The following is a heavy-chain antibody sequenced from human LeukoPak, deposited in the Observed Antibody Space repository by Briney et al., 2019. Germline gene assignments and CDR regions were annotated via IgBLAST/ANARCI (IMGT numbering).Heavy chain of an antibody. V-gene: IGHV4-30-4*01. CDR2: IYYSGST. CDR3: ARDRGGTSTFDY. D-gene: IGHD3-10*01. J-gene: IGHJ4*02. Sequence: PSETLSLTCTVSGGSISSSSYYWSWIRQPPGKGLEWIGYIYYSGSTYYNPSLKSRVTISVDTSKNQFSLKLSSVTAADTAVYYCARDRGGTSTFDYWGQGTLVTVSS. CDR1: GGSISSSSYY.